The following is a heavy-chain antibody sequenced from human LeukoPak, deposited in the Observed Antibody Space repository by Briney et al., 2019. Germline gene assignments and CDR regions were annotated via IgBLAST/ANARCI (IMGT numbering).Heavy chain of an antibody. CDR3: ARGWGEGDARD. CDR2: ISAYNGNT. J-gene: IGHJ4*02. V-gene: IGHV1-18*01. CDR1: GYTFTSYG. D-gene: IGHD3-16*01. Sequence: GASVKVSCKASGYTFTSYGIIWVRQAPGQGLEWMGWISAYNGNTNYAQKLQGRVTMTTDTSTSTAYLEVRSLRSDDPAVYYCARGWGEGDARDWGQGTLVTGSS.